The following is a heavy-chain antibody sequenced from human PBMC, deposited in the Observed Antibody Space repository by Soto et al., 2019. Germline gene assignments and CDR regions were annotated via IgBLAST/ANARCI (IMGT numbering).Heavy chain of an antibody. CDR2: ISSSGSII. Sequence: GGSLRLSCAASGFTFSDYYMSWVRQAPGKGLEWVSYISSSGSIIYYADSVKGRFTISRDNAKTSLYLQMNSLRAEDTAVYYCACYLMYCDTHGSIDFRGQATLVTVSS. CDR1: GFTFSDYY. D-gene: IGHD2-8*01. V-gene: IGHV3-11*01. J-gene: IGHJ4*02. CDR3: ACYLMYCDTHGSIDF.